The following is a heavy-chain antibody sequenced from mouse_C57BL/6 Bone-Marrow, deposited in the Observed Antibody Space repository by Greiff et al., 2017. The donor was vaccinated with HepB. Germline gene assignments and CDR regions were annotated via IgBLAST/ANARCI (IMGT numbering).Heavy chain of an antibody. CDR1: GFTFSDYY. CDR3: ARDPIVTTSPYWYFDV. J-gene: IGHJ1*03. V-gene: IGHV5-16*01. D-gene: IGHD2-5*01. Sequence: EVQLVESEGGLVQPGSSMKLSCTASGFTFSDYYMAWVRQVPEKGLEWVANINYDGSSTYYLDSLKSRFIISRDNAKNILYLQMSSLKSEDTATYYCARDPIVTTSPYWYFDVWGTGTTVTVSS. CDR2: INYDGSST.